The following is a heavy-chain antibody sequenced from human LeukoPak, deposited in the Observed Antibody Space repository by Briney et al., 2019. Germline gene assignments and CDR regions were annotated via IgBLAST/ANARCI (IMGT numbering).Heavy chain of an antibody. V-gene: IGHV3-23*01. D-gene: IGHD3-22*01. CDR3: AKSQEDDSSGYHYSDLDY. Sequence: GGSLRLSCAASGFTFSTYAMSWVRQAPGKGLEWVSANSGSGDATYYADSVKGRFTISRNKSKNTLYLQMNSLRVEDTALYYCAKSQEDDSSGYHYSDLDYWGQGTLVTVSS. CDR1: GFTFSTYA. CDR2: NSGSGDAT. J-gene: IGHJ4*02.